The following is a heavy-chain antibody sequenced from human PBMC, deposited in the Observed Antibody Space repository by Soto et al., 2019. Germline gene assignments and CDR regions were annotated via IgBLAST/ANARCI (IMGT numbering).Heavy chain of an antibody. CDR2: ITPFSGDV. J-gene: IGHJ5*02. Sequence: QMQLVQSGAEVKKTGSSVTVSCKALGNTFTYRYLHWVRQAPGQALEWMGWITPFSGDVHYAQKFQERVTITRDRSINTAYMQMSSLRSEDTATYFCAGGGAGSGPFTWELPHHWGQGTLVTVSS. CDR3: AGGGAGSGPFTWELPHH. V-gene: IGHV1-45*02. CDR1: GNTFTYRY. D-gene: IGHD1-26*01.